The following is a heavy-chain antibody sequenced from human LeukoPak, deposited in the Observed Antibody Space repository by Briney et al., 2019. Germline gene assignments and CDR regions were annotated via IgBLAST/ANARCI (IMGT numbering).Heavy chain of an antibody. V-gene: IGHV4-61*02. Sequence: PSETLSLTCTVSGGSISSGSYYWSWIRQPAGKGLEWIGRIYTSGSTNYNPSLKSRVTISVDTSKNQFSLKLSSVTAADTAVYYCARGITMVRGVFYYYYYMDVWGKGTTVTVSS. CDR1: GGSISSGSYY. CDR2: IYTSGST. J-gene: IGHJ6*03. D-gene: IGHD3-10*01. CDR3: ARGITMVRGVFYYYYYMDV.